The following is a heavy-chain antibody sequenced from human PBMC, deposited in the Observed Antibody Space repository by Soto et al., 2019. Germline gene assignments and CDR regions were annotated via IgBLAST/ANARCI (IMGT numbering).Heavy chain of an antibody. CDR2: ISYDGTNK. Sequence: QVQLVESGGGVVQPGRSLRLSCAASGFTFSNYAMHWVRQAPGKGLEWVALISYDGTNKYYADSVKGRFTISRDNSTNTLYLQMNSLRDEDTAMYYCAIGGRVVTGNWFDPWGQGTLVTVSS. CDR1: GFTFSNYA. V-gene: IGHV3-30*03. CDR3: AIGGRVVTGNWFDP. D-gene: IGHD2-2*01. J-gene: IGHJ5*02.